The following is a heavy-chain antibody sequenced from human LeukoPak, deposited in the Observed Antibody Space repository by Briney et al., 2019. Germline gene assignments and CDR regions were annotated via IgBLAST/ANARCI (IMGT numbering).Heavy chain of an antibody. CDR3: SRGETVAGLFDY. V-gene: IGHV3-66*02. J-gene: IGHJ4*02. CDR1: GFTVSRNY. Sequence: GGSLRLSCAASGFTVSRNYMSWVRQAPGKGLEWVSFIYTGGSTYYAESVKGRFTISRDTSQNTLYLQMNSLRAEDTAVYYCSRGETVAGLFDYWGQGTLVTVSS. CDR2: IYTGGST. D-gene: IGHD6-19*01.